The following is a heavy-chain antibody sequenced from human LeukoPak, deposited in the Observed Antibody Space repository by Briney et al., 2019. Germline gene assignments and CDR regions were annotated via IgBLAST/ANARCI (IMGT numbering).Heavy chain of an antibody. CDR3: AREYGYSSSWYFDY. Sequence: PGGSLRLSCAASGFTFSSYAMHWVRQAPGKGLEWVAVISYDGSNKYYADSVKGRFTISRDNSKNTLYLQMNSLRAEDTAVYYCAREYGYSSSWYFDYWGQGTLVTVSS. CDR2: ISYDGSNK. V-gene: IGHV3-30-3*01. J-gene: IGHJ4*02. D-gene: IGHD6-13*01. CDR1: GFTFSSYA.